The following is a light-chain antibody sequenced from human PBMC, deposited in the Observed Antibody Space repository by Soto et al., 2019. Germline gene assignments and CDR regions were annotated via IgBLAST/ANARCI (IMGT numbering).Light chain of an antibody. CDR2: DVS. CDR3: SSYTSSSTLVV. J-gene: IGLJ2*01. Sequence: QSALTQPASVSGSPGQSITISCTGTSSDVGGYNYVSWYQQHPGKAPKLMIYDVSNRPSGVSNSFSGSKSGNTASLTISGRQAEDEADYYCSSYTSSSTLVVFGGGNKLTVL. CDR1: SSDVGGYNY. V-gene: IGLV2-14*01.